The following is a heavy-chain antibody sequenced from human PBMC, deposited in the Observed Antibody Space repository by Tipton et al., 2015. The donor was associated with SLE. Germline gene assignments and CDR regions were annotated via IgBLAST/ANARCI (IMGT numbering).Heavy chain of an antibody. D-gene: IGHD7-27*01. CDR3: ARHPNWDNWFDP. J-gene: IGHJ5*02. CDR2: IYFSGSS. Sequence: LRLSCTVSGGSISSGVYYWSWIRQHPGRGLEWIGNIYFSGSSYYNPSLKSRVTISVDTSKNQFSLKLSSVTAADTAVYYCARHPNWDNWFDPWGQGTLVTVSS. CDR1: GGSISSGVYY. V-gene: IGHV4-39*01.